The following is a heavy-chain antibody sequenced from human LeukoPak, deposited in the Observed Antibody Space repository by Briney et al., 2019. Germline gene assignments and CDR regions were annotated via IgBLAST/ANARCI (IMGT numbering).Heavy chain of an antibody. CDR1: GFTVSSNY. J-gene: IGHJ4*02. V-gene: IGHV3-53*01. CDR2: IYSGGST. D-gene: IGHD5-18*01. CDR3: ARDCCLKYSSGN. Sequence: GSLRLSCSASGFTVSSNYMSWVRQAPGKGLEWVSVIYSGGSTYYADPVKGRFTISRDNSKNTLYLQMNSLRVEDTAVYYCARDCCLKYSSGNWGQGTLVNVSP.